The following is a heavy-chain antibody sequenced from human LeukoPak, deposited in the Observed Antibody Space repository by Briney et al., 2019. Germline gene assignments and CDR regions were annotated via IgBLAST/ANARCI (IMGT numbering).Heavy chain of an antibody. CDR3: ANGGGAYDVIDY. J-gene: IGHJ4*02. Sequence: GGSLRLSCAASGFTFSSYGMHWVRQAPGKGLEWVAVIWYDGSNKYYADSVKGRFTISRDNSKNTLYLQMNSLRSEDTGVYYCANGGGAYDVIDYWGQGTLVTVSS. V-gene: IGHV3-30*02. D-gene: IGHD3-16*01. CDR1: GFTFSSYG. CDR2: IWYDGSNK.